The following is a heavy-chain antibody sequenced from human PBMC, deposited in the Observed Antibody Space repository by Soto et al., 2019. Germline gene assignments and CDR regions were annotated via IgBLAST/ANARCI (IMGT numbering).Heavy chain of an antibody. V-gene: IGHV3-9*01. J-gene: IGHJ4*02. Sequence: EVQLVESGGGLVQPGRSLRVSCAASGFSFDEYGMHWVRQVPGKGLEWVSGISWVSDTVAYADSVKGRFTISRDNAKKSLYLQMNSLRVEDTALYYCTKVGGYCSSPPCYYFDYWGQGTLVTVSS. CDR3: TKVGGYCSSPPCYYFDY. D-gene: IGHD2-2*03. CDR1: GFSFDEYG. CDR2: ISWVSDTV.